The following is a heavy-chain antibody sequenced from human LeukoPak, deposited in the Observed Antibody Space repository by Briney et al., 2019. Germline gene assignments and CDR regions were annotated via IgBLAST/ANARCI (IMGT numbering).Heavy chain of an antibody. D-gene: IGHD2-15*01. J-gene: IGHJ4*02. Sequence: GASVKVSCKASGHTFTGYYMHWVRQAPGQGLEWMGRINPNSGGTNYAQKFQGRVTMTRDTSISTAYMELSRLRSDDTAVYYCARDRYLYCSGGSCYWFDYWGQGTLVTVSS. CDR3: ARDRYLYCSGGSCYWFDY. V-gene: IGHV1-2*06. CDR2: INPNSGGT. CDR1: GHTFTGYY.